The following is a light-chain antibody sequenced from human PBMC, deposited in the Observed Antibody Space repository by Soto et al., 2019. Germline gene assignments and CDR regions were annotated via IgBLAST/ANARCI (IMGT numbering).Light chain of an antibody. J-gene: IGKJ1*01. CDR1: QSISSY. Sequence: EIVLTQSPATLSLSPGERATLSCRASQSISSYLAWYQQKPGKAPKLLIYAASTLQSGIPSRFSGSGSGTDFTLTISCLQSEDFATYYCQQYYSYPSTTFGQGTKV. CDR2: AAS. CDR3: QQYYSYPSTT. V-gene: IGKV3D-15*01.